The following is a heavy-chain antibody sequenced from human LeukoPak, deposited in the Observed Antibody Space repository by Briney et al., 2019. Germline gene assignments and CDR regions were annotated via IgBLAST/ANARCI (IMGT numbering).Heavy chain of an antibody. V-gene: IGHV4-59*08. Sequence: SETLSLTCTVSGGSIGSDYWGWIRQPPGEELEWIGYIFYTGDSSYNPSLKSRATLSLDTSKKQISLQLHSVSAADTAVYYCARHAFASPFDYWGQGTLVTVSS. D-gene: IGHD2-21*01. CDR3: ARHAFASPFDY. CDR1: GGSIGSDY. CDR2: IFYTGDS. J-gene: IGHJ4*02.